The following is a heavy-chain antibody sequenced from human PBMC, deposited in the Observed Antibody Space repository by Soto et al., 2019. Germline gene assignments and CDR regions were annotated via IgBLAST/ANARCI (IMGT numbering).Heavy chain of an antibody. CDR1: GDSVSSGHW. J-gene: IGHJ3*02. Sequence: QVHLQETGPGLVKPSGTLSLTCAVSGDSVSSGHWWTWVRQPPGKGLQWIGETFRSGTTNYNPSLKGRVTILLDKSKNQGSLTLTSVTAADTAMYYFASHYVTGGDSSFDMWGQGTMVTVSS. CDR2: TFRSGTT. D-gene: IGHD3-16*01. CDR3: ASHYVTGGDSSFDM. V-gene: IGHV4-4*02.